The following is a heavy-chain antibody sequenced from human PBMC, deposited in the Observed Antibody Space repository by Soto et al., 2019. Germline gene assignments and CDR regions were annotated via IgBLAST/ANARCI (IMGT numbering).Heavy chain of an antibody. V-gene: IGHV5-51*01. CDR1: GYSFTTYW. CDR2: VHPGDSDT. J-gene: IGHJ6*02. D-gene: IGHD3-10*01. CDR3: ARQWPEGVVRGFIDHRYYYGMDV. Sequence: GESLKISCKGSGYSFTTYWIGWVRQMRGKRLEWMGIVHPGDSDTRYSPSFQGQVTISDDKSISTAYLRWSSLNASDTTMYYCARQWPEGVVRGFIDHRYYYGMDVWGQGTTVTVSS.